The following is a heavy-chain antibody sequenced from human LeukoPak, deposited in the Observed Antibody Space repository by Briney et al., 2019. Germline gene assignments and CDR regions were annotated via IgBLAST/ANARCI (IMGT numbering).Heavy chain of an antibody. CDR2: ISGSGGST. V-gene: IGHV3-23*01. CDR3: ANRNTAAAFDY. J-gene: IGHJ4*02. D-gene: IGHD6-13*01. Sequence: GGSLRLSSAASAFTFSSYAMSWVRQAPGKGLEWDSAISGSGGSTYYADSVKGRFTISRDNSKNTLYLQMNSLRAEDTAVYYCANRNTAAAFDYWGQGTLVTVSS. CDR1: AFTFSSYA.